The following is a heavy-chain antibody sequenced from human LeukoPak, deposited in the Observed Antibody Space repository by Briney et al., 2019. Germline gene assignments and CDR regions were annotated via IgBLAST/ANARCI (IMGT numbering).Heavy chain of an antibody. D-gene: IGHD6-6*01. V-gene: IGHV3-48*04. CDR3: ARRYSSSSPLFGY. Sequence: GGSLRLSCAASGFTLSSYSMNWVRQAPGKGLEWVSYISSSSSTIYYADSVRGRFTISRDNAKNSLYLQMNSLRAEDTAVYYCARRYSSSSPLFGYWGQGTLVTVSS. CDR2: ISSSSSTI. J-gene: IGHJ4*02. CDR1: GFTLSSYS.